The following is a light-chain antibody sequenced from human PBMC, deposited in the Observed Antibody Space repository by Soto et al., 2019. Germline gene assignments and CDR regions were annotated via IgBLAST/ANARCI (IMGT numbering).Light chain of an antibody. J-gene: IGKJ5*01. CDR2: AAS. V-gene: IGKV3-15*01. Sequence: EIMMTQSPATLSVTTGERATLSCRASQSISSNLAWYQQKPGQAPRLLIYAASTRATGIPARFSGSGSGTEFTLTISTLQSEDFAGYYCQQYNNWPQITFGQGRRLEV. CDR3: QQYNNWPQIT. CDR1: QSISSN.